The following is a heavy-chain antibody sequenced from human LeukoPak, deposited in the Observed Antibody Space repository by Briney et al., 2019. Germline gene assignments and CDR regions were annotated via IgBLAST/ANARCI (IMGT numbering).Heavy chain of an antibody. CDR1: GFTVSSTY. J-gene: IGHJ6*02. CDR3: ARVINDYYYYYGMDV. CDR2: IYSGGNI. V-gene: IGHV3-53*01. Sequence: GGSLRLSCAASGFTVSSTYMSWVRQAPGKGLEWVSVIYSGGNIYYIDSVKGRFTISRDTSKNTLYLQMNSLRAEDTAVYYCARVINDYYYYYGMDVWGQGTTVTVSS.